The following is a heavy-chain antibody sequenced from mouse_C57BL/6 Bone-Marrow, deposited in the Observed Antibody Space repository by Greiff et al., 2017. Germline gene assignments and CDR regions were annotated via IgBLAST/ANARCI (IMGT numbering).Heavy chain of an antibody. J-gene: IGHJ3*01. V-gene: IGHV1-82*01. CDR1: GYAFSSSW. CDR3: ARGGYDAWFAY. Sequence: VHLVESGPELVKPGASVKISCKASGYAFSSSWMNWVKQRPGKGLEWIGRIYPGDGDTKYNGKFKGKATLTADKSSSTAYMQLSSLTSEDSAVYFCARGGYDAWFAYWGQGTLVTVSA. D-gene: IGHD2-2*01. CDR2: IYPGDGDT.